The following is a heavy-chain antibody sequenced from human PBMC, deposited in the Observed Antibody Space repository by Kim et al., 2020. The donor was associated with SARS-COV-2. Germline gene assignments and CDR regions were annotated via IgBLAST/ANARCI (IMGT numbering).Heavy chain of an antibody. CDR3: TTAKPTYDFWSVSDGNAFQI. CDR2: IKSKTDGGTT. J-gene: IGHJ3*02. Sequence: GGSLRLFCAASGFTFSNAWMSWVRQAPGKGLEWVGRIKSKTDGGTTDYAAPVKGRFTISRDDSRNTLCLQMNSLKTEDTAVYYCTTAKPTYDFWSVSDGNAFQIWVKGTMVTVSS. CDR1: GFTFSNAW. V-gene: IGHV3-15*01. D-gene: IGHD3-3*01.